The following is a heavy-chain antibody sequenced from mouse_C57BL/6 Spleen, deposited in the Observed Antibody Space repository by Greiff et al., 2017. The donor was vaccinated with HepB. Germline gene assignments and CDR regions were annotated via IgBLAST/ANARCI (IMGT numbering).Heavy chain of an antibody. CDR3: ARCGYDEVDY. CDR2: IDPEDGET. V-gene: IGHV14-2*01. J-gene: IGHJ2*01. D-gene: IGHD2-2*01. Sequence: EVQLQESGAELVKPGASVKLSCTASGFNIKDYYMHWVKQRTEQGLEWIGRIDPEDGETKYAPIFQGKATITADTSSNTAYLQLSSLTSEDTAVYYCARCGYDEVDYWGQGTTLTVSS. CDR1: GFNIKDYY.